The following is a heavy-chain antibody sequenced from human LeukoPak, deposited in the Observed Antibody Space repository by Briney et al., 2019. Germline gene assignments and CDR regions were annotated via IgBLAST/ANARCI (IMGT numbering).Heavy chain of an antibody. J-gene: IGHJ3*02. Sequence: GGSLRLSCAASGFTVSSYYMSWVRQAPGKGLEWVSVIYSGGSTYYADSVKGRSTISRDNSKSTLYLQMNSLRAEDTAVYYCARDRGCGDCYPPANDAFDIWGQGTMVTVSS. V-gene: IGHV3-66*01. CDR1: GFTVSSYY. D-gene: IGHD2-21*02. CDR2: IYSGGST. CDR3: ARDRGCGDCYPPANDAFDI.